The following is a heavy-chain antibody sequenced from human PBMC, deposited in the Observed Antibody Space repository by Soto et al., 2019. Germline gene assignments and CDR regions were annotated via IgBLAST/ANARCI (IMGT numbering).Heavy chain of an antibody. CDR1: GGTFSRYS. V-gene: IGHV1-69*12. CDR3: ASCLVTTYFYFYGMDV. CDR2: IVPVFGTA. Sequence: QVQLVQSGAEVKKPGSSVKVSCKASGGTFSRYSISWVRQAPGQGLEWMGGIVPVFGTANYAQKFQGRVTITADESTSTVYMELSSLTSDDTAGYYCASCLVTTYFYFYGMDVWGQGTTVTVSS. D-gene: IGHD4-17*01. J-gene: IGHJ6*02.